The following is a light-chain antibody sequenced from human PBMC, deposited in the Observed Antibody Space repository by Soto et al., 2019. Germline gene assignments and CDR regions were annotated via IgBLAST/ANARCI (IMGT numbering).Light chain of an antibody. CDR1: ESVITY. Sequence: DIQVTKTPSSLSASEGGRVTITCRASESVITYLNWYRQKPGKAPKLLIYAASTLQSGVPSRFSGSGSGTDFALTISSLQPEDFATYYCQQLNSYPRITFGQGTRLEIK. CDR2: AAS. V-gene: IGKV1-9*01. J-gene: IGKJ5*01. CDR3: QQLNSYPRIT.